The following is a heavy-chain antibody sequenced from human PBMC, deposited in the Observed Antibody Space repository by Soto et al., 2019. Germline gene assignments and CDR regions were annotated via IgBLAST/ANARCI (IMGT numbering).Heavy chain of an antibody. D-gene: IGHD2-15*01. CDR1: GGTFSSYA. CDR3: AAEQMVVAATPASGMDV. J-gene: IGHJ6*02. V-gene: IGHV1-69*13. Sequence: SVKVSCKASGGTFSSYAISWVRQAPGQGLEWMGGIIPSFGTANYAQKFQGRVTITADESTSTAYMELSSLGSEDTAVYYCAAEQMVVAATPASGMDVWGQGTTVTVSS. CDR2: IIPSFGTA.